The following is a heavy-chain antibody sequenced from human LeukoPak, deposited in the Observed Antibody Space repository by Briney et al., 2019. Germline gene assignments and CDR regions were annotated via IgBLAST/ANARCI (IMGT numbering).Heavy chain of an antibody. V-gene: IGHV4-39*01. J-gene: IGHJ4*02. Sequence: SETLSLTCTVSGGSISSSSYYWGWIRQPPGKGLEWIGSIYYSGSTYYNPSLKSRVTMSVDTSKNQFSLKLSSVTAADTAVYYCARQQAAAGNDLCDYWGQGTLVTVSS. CDR2: IYYSGST. D-gene: IGHD6-13*01. CDR1: GGSISSSSYY. CDR3: ARQQAAAGNDLCDY.